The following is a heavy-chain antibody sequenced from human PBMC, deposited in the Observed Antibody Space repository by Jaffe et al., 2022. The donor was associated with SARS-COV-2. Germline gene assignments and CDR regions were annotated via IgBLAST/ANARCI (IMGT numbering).Heavy chain of an antibody. CDR1: GFTFSSYG. V-gene: IGHV3-30*18. CDR2: ISYDGSNK. Sequence: QVQLVESGGGVVQPGRSLRLSCAASGFTFSSYGMHWVRQAPGKGLEWVAVISYDGSNKYYADSVKGRFTISRDNSKNTLYLQMNSLRAEDTAVYYCAKDYGWFGEGRDYGMDVWGQGTTVTVSS. CDR3: AKDYGWFGEGRDYGMDV. D-gene: IGHD3-10*01. J-gene: IGHJ6*02.